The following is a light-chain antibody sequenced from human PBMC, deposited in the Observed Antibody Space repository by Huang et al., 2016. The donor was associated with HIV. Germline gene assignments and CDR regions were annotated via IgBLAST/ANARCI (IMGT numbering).Light chain of an antibody. CDR2: TAS. V-gene: IGKV1-NL1*01. CDR3: QQYSSTPWT. J-gene: IGKJ1*01. Sequence: EIQMTQSPSSLSASAGDRVTITCRASLDIKNSLAWYQEKPGSAPKLLLHTASRLESGVPFRFSGSGSGTNFTLTIISLQPEDFATYFCQQYSSTPWTFGQGTRVEV. CDR1: LDIKNS.